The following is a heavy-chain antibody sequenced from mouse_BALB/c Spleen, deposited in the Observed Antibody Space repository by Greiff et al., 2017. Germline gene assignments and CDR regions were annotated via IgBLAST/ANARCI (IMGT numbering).Heavy chain of an antibody. D-gene: IGHD2-1*01. Sequence: VQLQQSGPQLVRPGASVKISCKASGYSFTSYWMHWVKQRPGQGLEWIGMIDPSDSETRLNQKFKDKATLTVDKSSSTAYMQLSSPTSEDSAVYYCAPIYYGSAWFAYWGQGTLVTVSA. CDR3: APIYYGSAWFAY. CDR1: GYSFTSYW. V-gene: IGHV1-74*01. CDR2: IDPSDSET. J-gene: IGHJ3*01.